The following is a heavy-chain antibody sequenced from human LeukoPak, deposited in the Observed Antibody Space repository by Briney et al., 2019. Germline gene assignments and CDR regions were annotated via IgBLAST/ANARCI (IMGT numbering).Heavy chain of an antibody. Sequence: GGSLRLSCAASGFTFSSYSMNWVRQAPGKGLEWVSAISGSGGTIYYADSVKGRFTISRDNSKNTLYLQMNSLRAEDTAVYYCAKTYSGYDYADYWGQGTLVTVSS. D-gene: IGHD5-12*01. V-gene: IGHV3-23*01. J-gene: IGHJ4*02. CDR3: AKTYSGYDYADY. CDR2: ISGSGGTI. CDR1: GFTFSSYS.